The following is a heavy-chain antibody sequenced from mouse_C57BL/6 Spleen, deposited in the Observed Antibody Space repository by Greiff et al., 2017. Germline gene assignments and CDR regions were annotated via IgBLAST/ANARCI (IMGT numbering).Heavy chain of an antibody. J-gene: IGHJ4*01. Sequence: EVQLQQSGPGLVKPSQSLSLTCSVTGYSITSGYYWNWIRQFPGNKLEWMGYISYDGSNNYNPSLKNRISITRDTSKNQFFLKLNSVTTEDTATYYCAGTGTGYYAMDYWGQGTSVTVSS. CDR1: GYSITSGYY. CDR3: AGTGTGYYAMDY. CDR2: ISYDGSN. V-gene: IGHV3-6*01. D-gene: IGHD4-1*01.